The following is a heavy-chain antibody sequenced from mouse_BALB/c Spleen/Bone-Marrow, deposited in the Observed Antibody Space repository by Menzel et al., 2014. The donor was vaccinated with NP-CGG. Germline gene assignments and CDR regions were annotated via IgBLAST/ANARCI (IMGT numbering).Heavy chain of an antibody. CDR1: EFTFSSYA. D-gene: IGHD2-3*01. J-gene: IGHJ4*01. CDR3: ARQRDGSYAMDY. CDR2: ISSGGSYT. Sequence: EVQVVESGGGLVKPGGSLKLSCAASEFTFSSYAMSWVRQTPEKRLEWVATISSGGSYTYYPDSVKGRFTISRDNAKNTLYLQMSSLRSEDTAMYYCARQRDGSYAMDYWGQGTSVTVSS. V-gene: IGHV5-9-3*01.